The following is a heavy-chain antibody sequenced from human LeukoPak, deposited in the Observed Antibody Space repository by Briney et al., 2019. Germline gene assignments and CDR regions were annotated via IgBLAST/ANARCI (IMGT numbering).Heavy chain of an antibody. V-gene: IGHV3-7*03. CDR1: GFPFSNYW. CDR2: IKKDGSGI. Sequence: GGSLRLSCAVSGFPFSNYWMYWVRQAPGKGLEGVANIKKDGSGISYVDSVKGRFIISRDNARNSLYLQMNSLRVEDTGVYFCAGGNSMDVWGKGTAVTVSS. J-gene: IGHJ6*04. D-gene: IGHD1/OR15-1a*01. CDR3: AGGNSMDV.